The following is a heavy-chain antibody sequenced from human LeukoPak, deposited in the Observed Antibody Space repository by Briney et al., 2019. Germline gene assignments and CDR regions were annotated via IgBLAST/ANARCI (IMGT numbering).Heavy chain of an antibody. CDR1: GYTFTGYY. J-gene: IGHJ4*02. CDR2: FDPEDGET. Sequence: ASVKVSCKASGYTFTGYYMHWVRQAPGKGLEWMGGFDPEDGETIYAQKFQGRVTMTEDTSTDTAYMELSSLRSEDTAVYYCATALVAGSFDYWGQGTLVTVSS. CDR3: ATALVAGSFDY. D-gene: IGHD6-19*01. V-gene: IGHV1-24*01.